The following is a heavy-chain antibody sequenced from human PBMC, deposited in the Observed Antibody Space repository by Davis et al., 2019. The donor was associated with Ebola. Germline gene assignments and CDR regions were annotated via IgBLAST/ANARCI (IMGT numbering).Heavy chain of an antibody. CDR1: GFTVSSNY. CDR2: IYSGGST. J-gene: IGHJ5*02. Sequence: PGGSLRLSCAASGFTVSSNYMSWVRQAPGKGLEWVSVIYSGGSTYYADSVKGRFTISRDNAKNSLYLQMNSLRDEDTAVYYCAADEYYYDSSGYYGVLPRDPWGQGTLVTVSS. CDR3: AADEYYYDSSGYYGVLPRDP. V-gene: IGHV3-53*01. D-gene: IGHD3-22*01.